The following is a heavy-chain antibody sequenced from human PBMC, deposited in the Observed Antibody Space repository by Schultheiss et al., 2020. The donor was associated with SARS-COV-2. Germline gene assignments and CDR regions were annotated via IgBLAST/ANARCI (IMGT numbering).Heavy chain of an antibody. CDR2: IYSGGST. J-gene: IGHJ6*02. D-gene: IGHD1-26*01. V-gene: IGHV3-66*01. CDR1: GFTFSSYD. CDR3: ARALGGSYLYGMDV. Sequence: GGSLRLSCAASGFTFSSYDMHWVRQAPGKGLEWVSVIYSGGSTYYADSVKGRFTISRDNSKNTLYLQMNSLRAQDTAVYYCARALGGSYLYGMDVWGQGTTVTVSS.